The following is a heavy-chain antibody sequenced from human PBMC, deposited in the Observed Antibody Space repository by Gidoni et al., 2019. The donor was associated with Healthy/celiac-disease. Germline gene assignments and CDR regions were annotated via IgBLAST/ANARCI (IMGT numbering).Heavy chain of an antibody. V-gene: IGHV3-23*01. CDR3: AKGDVYYDFWSGSGQIDY. CDR2: ISGSGGST. CDR1: GFTFSSYA. J-gene: IGHJ4*02. D-gene: IGHD3-3*01. Sequence: EVQLLESGGGLVQPGGSLRLSCAASGFTFSSYAMSWVRQAPGKGLEWVSAISGSGGSTYYADSVKGRFTISRDNSKNTLYLQMNSLRAEDTAVYYCAKGDVYYDFWSGSGQIDYWGQGTLVTVSS.